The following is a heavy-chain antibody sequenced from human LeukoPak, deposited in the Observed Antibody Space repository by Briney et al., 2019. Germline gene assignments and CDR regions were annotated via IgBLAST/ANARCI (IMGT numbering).Heavy chain of an antibody. V-gene: IGHV3-11*06. Sequence: PGGSLRLSCAASGFTFSDYYMSWIRQAPGKGLEWVSYISSSSSYIYYADSVKGRFTISRDNAKNSLYLQMNSLRAEDTAVYYCARDFSVWFGELLHDYWGQGTLVTVSS. CDR3: ARDFSVWFGELLHDY. D-gene: IGHD3-10*01. J-gene: IGHJ4*02. CDR1: GFTFSDYY. CDR2: ISSSSSYI.